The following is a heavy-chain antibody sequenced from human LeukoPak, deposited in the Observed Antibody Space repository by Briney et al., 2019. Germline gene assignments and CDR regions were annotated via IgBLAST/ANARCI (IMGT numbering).Heavy chain of an antibody. J-gene: IGHJ4*02. CDR3: AREYCSGGSCYRDY. CDR1: GFTFSSYG. D-gene: IGHD2-15*01. CDR2: IWYDGSNK. V-gene: IGHV3-33*01. Sequence: GRSLRLSCAASGFTFSSYGMHWVRQAPGKGLEWVAVIWYDGSNKYYADSVKGRFTISRDNSKNTLYLQMNSLRAGDTAVYYCAREYCSGGSCYRDYWGQGTLVTVSS.